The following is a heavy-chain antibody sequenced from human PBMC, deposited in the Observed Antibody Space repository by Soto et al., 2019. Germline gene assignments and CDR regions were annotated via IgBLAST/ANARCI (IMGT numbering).Heavy chain of an antibody. CDR3: TRDSESDFWSGYYFDY. V-gene: IGHV3-49*03. CDR1: GFTFGDYA. CDR2: IRSKAYGGTT. D-gene: IGHD3-3*01. J-gene: IGHJ4*02. Sequence: GGSLRLSCTASGFTFGDYAMSWFRQAPGKGLEWVGFIRSKAYGGTTEYAASVKGRFTISRDDSKSIAYLQMNSLKTEDTAVYYCTRDSESDFWSGYYFDYWGQGTLVTVSS.